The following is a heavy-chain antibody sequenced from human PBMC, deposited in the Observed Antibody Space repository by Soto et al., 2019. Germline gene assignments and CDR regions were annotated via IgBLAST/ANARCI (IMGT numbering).Heavy chain of an antibody. V-gene: IGHV1-18*01. D-gene: IGHD3-16*01. CDR1: GFTLTSYA. CDR2: ISAYNGNT. J-gene: IGHJ4*02. CDR3: ARDFTGSPHDGVDS. Sequence: QVHLVQSGAEVKKPGASVKVSCKASGFTLTSYAITWVRQAPGPGLEWMGWISAYNGNTNYAQNLQGRVTMTTHSSTSTAYMELGSLTSDDTVVYYCARDFTGSPHDGVDSWGQGTLVTVSS.